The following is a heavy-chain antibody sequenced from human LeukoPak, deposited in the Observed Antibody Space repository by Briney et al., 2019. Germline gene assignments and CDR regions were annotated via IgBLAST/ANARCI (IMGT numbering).Heavy chain of an antibody. CDR2: RHYRGTT. CDR1: GASISSYY. D-gene: IGHD3-22*01. J-gene: IGHJ4*02. Sequence: SETLSLTCTVSGASISSYYWSWIRQPPGKGLEWIASRHYRGTTNYNPSLESRVTISVDTSRNQFSLKLSSVTAADTAVYYCARGYYDSSGYYRGFDYWGQGTLVTVSS. V-gene: IGHV4-59*01. CDR3: ARGYYDSSGYYRGFDY.